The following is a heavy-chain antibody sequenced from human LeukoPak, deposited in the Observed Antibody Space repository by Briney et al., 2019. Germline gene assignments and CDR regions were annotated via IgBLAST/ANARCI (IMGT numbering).Heavy chain of an antibody. CDR3: ARDPYYYGSGSYYSRPGRGSYFDY. J-gene: IGHJ4*02. Sequence: GGSLRLSCAASGFTFSSYAMHWVRQAPGKGLEWVAVISYDGSNKYYADSVKGRFTISRDNSKNTLYLQMNSLRADDTAVYYCARDPYYYGSGSYYSRPGRGSYFDYWGQGTLVTVSS. CDR1: GFTFSSYA. D-gene: IGHD3-10*01. CDR2: ISYDGSNK. V-gene: IGHV3-30-3*01.